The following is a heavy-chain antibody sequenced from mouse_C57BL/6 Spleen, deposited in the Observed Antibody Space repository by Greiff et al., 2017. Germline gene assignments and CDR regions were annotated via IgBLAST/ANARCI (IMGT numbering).Heavy chain of an antibody. J-gene: IGHJ2*01. D-gene: IGHD2-3*01. CDR3: ARNGYYTTLFDY. CDR2: ISSGSSTI. V-gene: IGHV5-17*01. CDR1: GFTFSDYG. Sequence: EVKLMESGGGLVKPGGSLKLSCAASGFTFSDYGMHWVRQAPEKGLEWVAYISSGSSTIYYADTVKGRFTISRDNAKNTLFLQMTSLRSEDTAMYYCARNGYYTTLFDYWGQGTTLTVSS.